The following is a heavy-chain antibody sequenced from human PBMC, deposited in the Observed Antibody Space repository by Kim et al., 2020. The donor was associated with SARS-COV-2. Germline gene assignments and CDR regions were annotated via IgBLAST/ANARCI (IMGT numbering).Heavy chain of an antibody. D-gene: IGHD2-2*01. Sequence: GGSLRLSCAASGFTFSDYYMSWIRQAPGKGLEWVSYISSSSSYTNYADSVKGRFTISRDNAKNSLYLQMNSLRAEDTAVYYCARLEYGQKFSWFDPWGQGTLVTVSS. CDR3: ARLEYGQKFSWFDP. J-gene: IGHJ5*02. V-gene: IGHV3-11*03. CDR1: GFTFSDYY. CDR2: ISSSSSYT.